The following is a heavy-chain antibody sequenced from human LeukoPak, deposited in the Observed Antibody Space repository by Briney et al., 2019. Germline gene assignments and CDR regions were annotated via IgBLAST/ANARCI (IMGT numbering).Heavy chain of an antibody. D-gene: IGHD1-26*01. Sequence: PGGPQRLFCAACGFTYSSYEMNWLPQAPGKGLECVSYISSCGNTVHCVDSVKGRHPISRDHDQNSLYLQMNRLRAEDTAVYYCARVIIVGATGIWGQGTMVTVSS. J-gene: IGHJ3*02. CDR2: ISSCGNTV. CDR3: ARVIIVGATGI. CDR1: GFTYSSYE. V-gene: IGHV3-48*03.